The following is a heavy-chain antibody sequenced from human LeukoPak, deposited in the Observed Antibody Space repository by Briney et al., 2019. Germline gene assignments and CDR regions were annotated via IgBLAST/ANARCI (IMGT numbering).Heavy chain of an antibody. CDR1: GFTFSSYS. Sequence: GGSLRLSCAASGFTFSSYSMNWVRQAPGKGLEWVSCISTSSSYIYYADSVKGRFTTSRDNAKNSLYLQMNSLRAEDTAVYYCARDNYYYYMDVWGKGTTVTISS. V-gene: IGHV3-21*01. J-gene: IGHJ6*03. CDR3: ARDNYYYYMDV. CDR2: ISTSSSYI.